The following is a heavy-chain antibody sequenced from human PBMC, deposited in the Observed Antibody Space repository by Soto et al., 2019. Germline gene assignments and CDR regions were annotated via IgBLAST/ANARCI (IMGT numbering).Heavy chain of an antibody. CDR1: GFTFSSYA. CDR2: ISYDGSNK. Sequence: GGSLRLSCAASGFTFSSYAMHWVRQAPGKGLEWVAVISYDGSNKYYADSVKGRFTISRDNSKNTLYLQMNSLRAEDTAVYYCARRRSYGDYPFDYWGQGTLVTVSS. V-gene: IGHV3-30-3*01. D-gene: IGHD4-17*01. J-gene: IGHJ4*02. CDR3: ARRRSYGDYPFDY.